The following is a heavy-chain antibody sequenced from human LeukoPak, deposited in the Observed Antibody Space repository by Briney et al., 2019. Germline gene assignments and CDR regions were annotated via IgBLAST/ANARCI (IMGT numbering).Heavy chain of an antibody. CDR3: AKIDYPGSC. CDR2: ISGSGGST. Sequence: GGSLRLSCAASGFIFSSSAMNWVRQAPGKGLEWVSAISGSGGSTYYADSVKGRFTISRDNSKNTLCLQMNSLRAEDTAVYYCAKIDYPGSCWGQGTLVTVSS. J-gene: IGHJ4*02. V-gene: IGHV3-23*01. CDR1: GFIFSSSA. D-gene: IGHD4-17*01.